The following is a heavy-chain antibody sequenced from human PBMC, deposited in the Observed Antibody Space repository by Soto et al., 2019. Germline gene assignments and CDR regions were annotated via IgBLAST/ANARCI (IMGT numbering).Heavy chain of an antibody. CDR2: IIPIFGTA. D-gene: IGHD3-16*02. Sequence: QVQLVQSGAEVKKPGSSVKVSCKASGGTFSSYAISWVRQAPGQGLEWMGGIIPIFGTANYAQKFQGRVTTTADESTSTAYMELSSLRSEDTAVYYCARDPHYDYVWGSYRYSAFDIWGQGTMVTVSS. CDR3: ARDPHYDYVWGSYRYSAFDI. V-gene: IGHV1-69*01. CDR1: GGTFSSYA. J-gene: IGHJ3*02.